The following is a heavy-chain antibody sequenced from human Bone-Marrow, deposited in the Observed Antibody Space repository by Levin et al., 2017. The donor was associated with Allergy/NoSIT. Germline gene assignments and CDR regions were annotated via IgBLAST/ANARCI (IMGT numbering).Heavy chain of an antibody. J-gene: IGHJ4*02. Sequence: SETLSLTCAVSGASISKTNWWSWVRQSPGKGLEWIGEIHDTETTNINPSLESRVTISIDKSKNHLSLRLNSVTAADTAVYFCAKFSPRSPQLLYGVWDYWGQGILVIVSS. CDR3: AKFSPRSPQLLYGVWDY. D-gene: IGHD3-10*02. CDR2: IHDTETT. V-gene: IGHV4-4*02. CDR1: GASISKTNW.